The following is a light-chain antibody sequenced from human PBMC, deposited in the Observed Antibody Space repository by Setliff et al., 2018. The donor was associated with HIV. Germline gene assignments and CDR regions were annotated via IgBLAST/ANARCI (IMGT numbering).Light chain of an antibody. CDR2: EAG. CDR3: SSFSGSSTLV. Sequence: QSVLTQPPSVSGSPGQSVTISCTGTSSDVDGSNHVSWYQQPPGTAPKLMLYEAGYRPSGVPDRFSGSKSGNTASLTISGLQAEDEADYYCSSFSGSSTLVFGGGTKVTVL. V-gene: IGLV2-18*02. CDR1: SSDVDGSNH. J-gene: IGLJ2*01.